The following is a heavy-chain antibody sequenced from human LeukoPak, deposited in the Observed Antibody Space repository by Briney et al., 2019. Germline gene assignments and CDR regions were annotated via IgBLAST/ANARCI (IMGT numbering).Heavy chain of an antibody. J-gene: IGHJ5*02. CDR3: ARGRGYCSSTSCYRFDP. CDR2: MNPNSGTT. Sequence: ASVKVSCNASGYTFTSYDISWVRQGTGQGHEWMWWMNPNSGTTGYAQKFQGRVTMTRNTSISTAYRELSSLRSEDTAVDYCARGRGYCSSTSCYRFDPWGQGTLVTVSS. CDR1: GYTFTSYD. D-gene: IGHD2-2*03. V-gene: IGHV1-8*01.